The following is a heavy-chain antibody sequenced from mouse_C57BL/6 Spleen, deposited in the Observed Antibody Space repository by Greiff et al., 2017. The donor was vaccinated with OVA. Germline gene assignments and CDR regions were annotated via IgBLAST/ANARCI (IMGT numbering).Heavy chain of an antibody. CDR2: IYPNSGST. Sequence: QVQLQQPGAELVKPGASVKLSCKASGYTFTSYWMHWVKQRPGQGLEWIGMIYPNSGSTNYNEKFKSKATLTVDKSSSTAYMQLSSLTSEDSAVYYCARGDYYGSSYFNDWGQGTTLTVSS. V-gene: IGHV1-64*01. J-gene: IGHJ2*01. CDR3: ARGDYYGSSYFND. D-gene: IGHD1-1*01. CDR1: GYTFTSYW.